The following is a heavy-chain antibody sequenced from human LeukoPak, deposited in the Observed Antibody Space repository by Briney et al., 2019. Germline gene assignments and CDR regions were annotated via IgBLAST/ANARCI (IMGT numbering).Heavy chain of an antibody. CDR2: ISSDGSST. J-gene: IGHJ4*02. V-gene: IGHV3-74*01. CDR3: AREGAIVGAIYFDY. D-gene: IGHD1-26*01. CDR1: GFTFSSYW. Sequence: GGSLRLSCAASGFTFSSYWMHWVRQAPGKGLVWVSRISSDGSSTRYADSVKGRFTISRDNAKNTLYLQMNSLRAQDTAVYYCAREGAIVGAIYFDYWGQGTLVTVSS.